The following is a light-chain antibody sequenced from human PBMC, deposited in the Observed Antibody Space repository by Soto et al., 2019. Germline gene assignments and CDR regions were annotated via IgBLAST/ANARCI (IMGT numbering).Light chain of an antibody. J-gene: IGLJ1*01. V-gene: IGLV2-8*01. Sequence: QSVLTQPPSASGSPGQSVTISCTGTSSDIDGYNYVSWYQQHPGKAPKLMIYDVSNRPSGVPDRVSGSKSGNTASLTVSALGAGDEADYYCSAYAGTHVSFGTGTKGTVL. CDR1: SSDIDGYNY. CDR3: SAYAGTHVS. CDR2: DVS.